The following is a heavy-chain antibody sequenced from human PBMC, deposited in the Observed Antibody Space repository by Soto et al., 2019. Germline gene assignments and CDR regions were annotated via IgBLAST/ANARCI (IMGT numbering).Heavy chain of an antibody. CDR3: ARGGLYIAVAGRTFDY. J-gene: IGHJ4*02. D-gene: IGHD6-19*01. CDR1: GFTFSSYA. Sequence: EVQLVESGGGLVQPGGSLRLSCAASGFTFSSYAMHWVRQAPGKGLEYVSAISSNEGSTYYANSVNGRFTISRDNSNNTLYLQMGSLRPEDMAVYYCARGGLYIAVAGRTFDYWGQGTLVTVSS. V-gene: IGHV3-64*01. CDR2: ISSNEGST.